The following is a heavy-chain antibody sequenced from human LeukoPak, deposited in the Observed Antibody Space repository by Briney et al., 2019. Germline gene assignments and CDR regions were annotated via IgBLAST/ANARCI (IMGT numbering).Heavy chain of an antibody. V-gene: IGHV1-46*01. J-gene: IGHJ4*02. CDR3: ARKPSTYYSPPFDY. D-gene: IGHD2/OR15-2a*01. Sequence: ASVKVSCTASGYTFTSYYMHWVRQAPGQGLEWMGIINPSGGSTSYAQKFQGRVTMTRDMSTSTVYMELSSLRSEDTAVYSCARKPSTYYSPPFDYWGQGTLVTVSS. CDR1: GYTFTSYY. CDR2: INPSGGST.